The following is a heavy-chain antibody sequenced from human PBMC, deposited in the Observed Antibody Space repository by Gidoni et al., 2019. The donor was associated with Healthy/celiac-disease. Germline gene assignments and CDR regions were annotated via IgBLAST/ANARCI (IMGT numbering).Heavy chain of an antibody. CDR1: GGSISSGGYS. CDR3: ARATGYSSSWYFPYFDY. V-gene: IGHV4-30-2*01. Sequence: QLQLQESGSGLVKPSQTLSLTCAVSGGSISSGGYSWSWIQQPPGKGLEWIGYIYHSGSTYYNPSLKSRVTISVDRSKNQFSLKLSSVTAADTAVYYCARATGYSSSWYFPYFDYWGQGTLVTVSS. J-gene: IGHJ4*02. D-gene: IGHD6-13*01. CDR2: IYHSGST.